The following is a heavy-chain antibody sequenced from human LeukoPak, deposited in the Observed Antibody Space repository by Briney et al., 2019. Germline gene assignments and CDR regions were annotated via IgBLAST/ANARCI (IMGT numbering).Heavy chain of an antibody. CDR2: IIPIFGTA. D-gene: IGHD6-6*01. Sequence: SVKVSCKASGGTFSSYAISWVRQAPGQGLEWMGGIIPIFGTANYAQKFQGRVTITADVSTSTAYMELSSLRSEDTAVYYCARVGQLENWFDPWGQGTLVTVSS. CDR3: ARVGQLENWFDP. V-gene: IGHV1-69*13. CDR1: GGTFSSYA. J-gene: IGHJ5*02.